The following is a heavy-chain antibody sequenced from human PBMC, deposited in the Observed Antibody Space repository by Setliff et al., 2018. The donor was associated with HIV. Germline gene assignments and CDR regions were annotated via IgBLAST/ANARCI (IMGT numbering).Heavy chain of an antibody. D-gene: IGHD2-15*01. CDR2: INHSGRT. J-gene: IGHJ6*03. CDR1: GGSFSAYY. CDR3: ARVSITYWYSIPTFYYYYMDV. Sequence: PSETLSLTCAVYGGSFSAYYWSWIRQPPGQGLEWIGEINHSGRTNYNPSLKSRVTISVDTSKNQFSLKLRSVTAADTAMYYCARVSITYWYSIPTFYYYYMDVWGKGTKVTVSS. V-gene: IGHV4-34*01.